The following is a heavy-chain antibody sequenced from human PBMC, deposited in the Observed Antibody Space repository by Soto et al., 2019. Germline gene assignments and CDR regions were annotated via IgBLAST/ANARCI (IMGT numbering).Heavy chain of an antibody. CDR1: GFTFTNYA. V-gene: IGHV3-23*01. CDR3: AKKGLGSLATYCNYGDCHYAFDL. CDR2: VSGGGDGT. Sequence: EVQLLESGGGLVQPGGSLRLSCAASGFTFTNYAMSWVRQAPGKGLEWVSTVSGGGDGTYYADSVKGRFSTSRDNSRNTVYLQMNSLRAEDTAVYYCAKKGLGSLATYCNYGDCHYAFDLWGQGIIVTVSS. D-gene: IGHD2-21*02. J-gene: IGHJ3*01.